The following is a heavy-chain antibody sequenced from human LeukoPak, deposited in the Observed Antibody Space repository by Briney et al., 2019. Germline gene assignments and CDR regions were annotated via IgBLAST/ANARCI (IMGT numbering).Heavy chain of an antibody. J-gene: IGHJ5*02. CDR3: AKKYSSSSGWFDP. Sequence: GGSLRLSCAASGFTFSSYMMNWVRQAPGKGLEWVSAISATGGSTYYADSVKGRFTISRDNSKNTLYLQMNSLRAEDTAVYYCAKKYSSSSGWFDPWGQGTLVTVSS. CDR2: ISATGGST. V-gene: IGHV3-23*01. CDR1: GFTFSSYM. D-gene: IGHD6-6*01.